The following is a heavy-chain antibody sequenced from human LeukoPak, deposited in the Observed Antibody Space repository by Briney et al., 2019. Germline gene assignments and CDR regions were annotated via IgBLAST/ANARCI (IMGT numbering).Heavy chain of an antibody. CDR3: ARAFSSGWYPYSIGGLWFDY. CDR2: IYYTGST. Sequence: SETLSLTCTVSGGSISSYYWSWVRHPPGKGLEWIGYIYYTGSTNYNPSLKSRVTISVDTSKNQFSLKLSSVTAADTAVYYCARAFSSGWYPYSIGGLWFDYWGQETLVTVSS. V-gene: IGHV4-59*01. D-gene: IGHD6-19*01. J-gene: IGHJ4*02. CDR1: GGSISSYY.